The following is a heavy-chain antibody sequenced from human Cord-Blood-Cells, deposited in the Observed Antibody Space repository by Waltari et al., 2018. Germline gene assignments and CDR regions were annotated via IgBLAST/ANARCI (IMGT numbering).Heavy chain of an antibody. J-gene: IGHJ5*02. CDR3: ARGVAARNWFDP. CDR1: GYSISSGYY. D-gene: IGHD6-6*01. V-gene: IGHV4-38-2*01. Sequence: QVQLQESGPGLVKPSETLSLTCAVSGYSISSGYYWGWIRQPPGKGLEWIGSIYHSGSTYYNPSLKSRVTISVDTSKNQFSQKLSSVTAADTAVYYCARGVAARNWFDPWGQGTLVTVSS. CDR2: IYHSGST.